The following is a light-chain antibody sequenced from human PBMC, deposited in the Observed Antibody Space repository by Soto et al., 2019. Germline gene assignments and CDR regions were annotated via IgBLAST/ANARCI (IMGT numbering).Light chain of an antibody. V-gene: IGLV2-23*01. CDR2: EAT. CDR1: SRDIGTYDL. J-gene: IGLJ1*01. Sequence: QSALIQPSSGYGSTRQSITISCDGTSRDIGTYDLVSWYQQHPGKVPKLIIYEATKRPSGVSSRFSGSKSGTTASLTISGLQAEDEADYYCCSYAGYTTYVFVSGTKFTV. CDR3: CSYAGYTTYV.